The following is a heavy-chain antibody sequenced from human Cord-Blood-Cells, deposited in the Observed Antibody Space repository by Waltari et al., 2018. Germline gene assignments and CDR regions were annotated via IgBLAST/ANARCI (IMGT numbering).Heavy chain of an antibody. Sequence: QVQLQQWGAGLLKPSETLSLTCAVYGGSFSGYYWSWIRQPPGKGLEWLGESNQSGSTNSIPSLKSRVTISVDTSKNQFSLKLSSVTAADTAVYYCARSRITMVRGVIFDYWGQGTLVTVSS. CDR1: GGSFSGYY. CDR2: SNQSGST. CDR3: ARSRITMVRGVIFDY. J-gene: IGHJ4*02. V-gene: IGHV4-34*01. D-gene: IGHD3-10*01.